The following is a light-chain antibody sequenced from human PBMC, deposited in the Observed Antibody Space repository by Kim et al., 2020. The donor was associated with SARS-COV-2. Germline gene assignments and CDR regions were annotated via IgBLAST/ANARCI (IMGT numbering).Light chain of an antibody. CDR1: QCVSSSY. CDR2: DAS. Sequence: EIVLTQSPATLSLSPGERATLSCGASQCVSSSYLAWYQQKPGLAPRLLIYDASSRATGIPDRFSGSGSGTDFTLTISRLEPEDFAVYYCQQYGSSPDTFGGGTKVDIK. V-gene: IGKV3D-20*01. J-gene: IGKJ4*01. CDR3: QQYGSSPDT.